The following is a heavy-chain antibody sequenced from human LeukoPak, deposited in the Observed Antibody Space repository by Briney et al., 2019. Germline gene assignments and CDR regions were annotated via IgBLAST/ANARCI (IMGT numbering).Heavy chain of an antibody. CDR2: INPSGGST. J-gene: IGHJ4*02. D-gene: IGHD6-6*01. CDR3: ARGSSSYEVDY. CDR1: GYTFTSYY. V-gene: IGHV1-46*01. Sequence: ASVKVSCKASGYTFTSYYMHWVRQAPGQGLEWMGIINPSGGSTSYAQKFQGRVTMTRDMPTSTVYMELSSLRSEDTAVYYCARGSSSYEVDYWGQGTLVTVSS.